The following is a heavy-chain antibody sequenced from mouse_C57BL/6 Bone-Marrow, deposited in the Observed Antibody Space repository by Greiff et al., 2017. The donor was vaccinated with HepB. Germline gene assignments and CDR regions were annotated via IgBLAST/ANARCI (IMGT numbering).Heavy chain of an antibody. CDR1: GYAFSSSW. CDR3: ARFYGSSYGNFDY. Sequence: QVQLQQSGPELVKPGASVKISCKASGYAFSSSWMNWVKQRPGKGLEWIGRIYPGDGDTNYNGKFKGKATLTADKSSSTAYMQLSSLTSEDSAVYFCARFYGSSYGNFDYWGQGTTLTVSS. D-gene: IGHD1-1*01. CDR2: IYPGDGDT. J-gene: IGHJ2*01. V-gene: IGHV1-82*01.